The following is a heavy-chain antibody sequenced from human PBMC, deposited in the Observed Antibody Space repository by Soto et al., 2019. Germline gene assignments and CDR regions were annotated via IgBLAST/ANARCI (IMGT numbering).Heavy chain of an antibody. Sequence: SVKVSCKTSGGIFNSYALSWVRQAPGQGPEWMGQIIPIFGSPKYAQKFQGRVTITADESTNTAYMELTSLTSEDTAMYYCAREKFSNYFDPWGQGTQVTVSS. V-gene: IGHV1-69*13. CDR1: GGIFNSYA. J-gene: IGHJ5*02. D-gene: IGHD3-3*01. CDR3: AREKFSNYFDP. CDR2: IIPIFGSP.